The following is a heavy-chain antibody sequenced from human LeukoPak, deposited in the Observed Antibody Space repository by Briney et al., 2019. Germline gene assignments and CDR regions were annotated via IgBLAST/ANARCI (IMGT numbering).Heavy chain of an antibody. J-gene: IGHJ4*02. CDR2: IYYSGST. CDR1: GGSISSYY. D-gene: IGHD4-17*01. V-gene: IGHV4-59*08. CDR3: ARGTVTTLIRTSYYFDY. Sequence: PSETRSLTCTVSGGSISSYYWSWIRQPPGKGLEWIGYIYYSGSTNYNPSLKSRVTISVDTSKNQFSLKLSSVTAADTAVYYCARGTVTTLIRTSYYFDYWGQGTLVTVPS.